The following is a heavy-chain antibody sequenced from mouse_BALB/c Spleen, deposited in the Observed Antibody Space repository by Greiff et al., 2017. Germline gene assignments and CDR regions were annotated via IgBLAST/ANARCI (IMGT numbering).Heavy chain of an antibody. D-gene: IGHD2-4*01. J-gene: IGHJ4*01. V-gene: IGHV5-17*02. Sequence: EVNLVESGGGLVQPGGSRKLSCAASGFTFSSFGMHWVRQAPEKGLEWVAYISSGSSTIYYADTVKGRFTISRDNPKNTLFLQMTSLRSEDTAMYYCAREITTEGDYYAMDYWGQGTSVTVSS. CDR2: ISSGSSTI. CDR3: AREITTEGDYYAMDY. CDR1: GFTFSSFG.